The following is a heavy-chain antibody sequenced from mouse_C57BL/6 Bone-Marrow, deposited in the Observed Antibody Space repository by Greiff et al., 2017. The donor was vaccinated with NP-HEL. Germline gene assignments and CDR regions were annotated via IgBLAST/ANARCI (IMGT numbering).Heavy chain of an antibody. V-gene: IGHV1-64*01. CDR2: INPNSGST. CDR3: SCLTLYWYAMDY. J-gene: IGHJ4*01. CDR1: GYTFTSYW. D-gene: IGHD1-1*01. Sequence: VQLQQSGAELVKPGASVKLSCKASGYTFTSYWMHWVKQRPGQGLEWIGMINPNSGSTNYNEKFKSKATLTVDKSSSTAYMQLSSLTSEDSAVYVCSCLTLYWYAMDYWGQGTSVTVSS.